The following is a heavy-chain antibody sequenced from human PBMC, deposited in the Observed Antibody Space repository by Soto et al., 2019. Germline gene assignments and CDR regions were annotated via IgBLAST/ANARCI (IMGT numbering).Heavy chain of an antibody. V-gene: IGHV3-33*01. CDR3: ARDYRWFGGLIWDY. J-gene: IGHJ4*02. CDR1: GFTFSSYG. CDR2: IWYDGSNK. Sequence: QVQLVESGGGVVQPGRSLRLSCAASGFTFSSYGMHWVRQAPGKGLEWVAVIWYDGSNKYYADSVKGRFTISRDNSKNTLYLHMNSLGAEDTAVYYCARDYRWFGGLIWDYWGQGTLVTVSS. D-gene: IGHD3-10*01.